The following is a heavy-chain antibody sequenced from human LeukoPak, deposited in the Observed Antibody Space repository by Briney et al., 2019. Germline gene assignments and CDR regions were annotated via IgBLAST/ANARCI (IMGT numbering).Heavy chain of an antibody. D-gene: IGHD2-2*01. CDR1: GGSISSGGYY. CDR2: IYHSGST. Sequence: SQTLSLTCTVSGGSISSGGYYWSWIRQPPGKGLEWIGCIYHSGSTYYNPSLKSRVTISVDRSKNQFSLKLSSVTAADTAVYYCARDRVPAAPGSFDIWGQGTMVTVSS. J-gene: IGHJ3*02. CDR3: ARDRVPAAPGSFDI. V-gene: IGHV4-30-2*01.